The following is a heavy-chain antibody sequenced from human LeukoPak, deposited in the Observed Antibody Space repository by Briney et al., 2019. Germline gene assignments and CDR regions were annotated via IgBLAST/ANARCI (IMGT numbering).Heavy chain of an antibody. CDR1: GVSISSYH. D-gene: IGHD6-19*01. J-gene: IGHJ4*02. V-gene: IGHV4-59*01. CDR3: ARWFSLRSSSSGWYRPNYFDS. CDR2: IYYSGNT. Sequence: PSETLSLTCTVSGVSISSYHWSWIRQPPGKGLEWVGYIYYSGNTNYNPSLKSRVTISVDTSKNQFSLKVSSVTAADTDGYYCARWFSLRSSSSGWYRPNYFDSWGQGTLVTVSS.